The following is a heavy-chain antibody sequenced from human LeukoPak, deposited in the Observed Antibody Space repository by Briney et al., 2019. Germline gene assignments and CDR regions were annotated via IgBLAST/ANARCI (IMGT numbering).Heavy chain of an antibody. CDR3: ARADYYTSGSDY. Sequence: SETLSLTCTVSGGSISSGDYYWGWIRQPPGKGLEWIGYIYYSGSTYYNPSLKSRVTMSVDTSKNHFSLELSSVTAADTAVYYCARADYYTSGSDYWGQGTLVTVSS. D-gene: IGHD3-10*01. CDR2: IYYSGST. V-gene: IGHV4-30-4*01. CDR1: GGSISSGDYY. J-gene: IGHJ4*02.